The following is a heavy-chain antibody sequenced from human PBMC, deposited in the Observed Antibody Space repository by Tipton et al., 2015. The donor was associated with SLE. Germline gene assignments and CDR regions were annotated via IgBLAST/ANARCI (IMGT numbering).Heavy chain of an antibody. CDR3: ARDRYYGSGSLGSNYYYMDV. CDR2: VNHTGST. CDR1: GGSFSGYD. Sequence: TLSLTCAVYGGSFSGYDWSWIRQPPKKGLEWIGEVNHTGSTNYNPSLKSRVTISIDTSKNQFSLKLSSVTAADTAVYYCARDRYYGSGSLGSNYYYMDVWGKGTTVTVSS. D-gene: IGHD3-10*01. V-gene: IGHV4-34*01. J-gene: IGHJ6*03.